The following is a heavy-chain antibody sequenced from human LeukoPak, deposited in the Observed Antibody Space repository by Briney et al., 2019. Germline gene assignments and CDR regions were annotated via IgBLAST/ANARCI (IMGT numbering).Heavy chain of an antibody. CDR2: FDPEDGET. CDR3: ATVVLADFWSGYYDY. D-gene: IGHD3-3*01. J-gene: IGHJ4*02. V-gene: IGHV1-24*01. Sequence: ASVKVSCKVSGHTLTELSMHWVRQAPGKGLEWMGGFDPEDGETIYAQKFQGRVTMTEDTSTDTAYMELSSLRSEDTAVYYCATVVLADFWSGYYDYWGQGTLVTVSS. CDR1: GHTLTELS.